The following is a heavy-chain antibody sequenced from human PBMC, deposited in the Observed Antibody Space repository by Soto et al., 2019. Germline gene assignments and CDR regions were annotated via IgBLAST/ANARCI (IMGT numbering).Heavy chain of an antibody. CDR1: GYTFPSYA. J-gene: IGHJ4*02. D-gene: IGHD1-26*01. CDR2: INAGNGNT. Sequence: QVQLVQSGAEVKKPGASVKVSCRASGYTFPSYALHWVRQAPGQRLEWMGWINAGNGNTKYSQKFQGRVTITRDTSASTGYMERSSLRSEDTAVYYCARAQGGYSGSYRFDYWGQGTLVTVS. V-gene: IGHV1-3*01. CDR3: ARAQGGYSGSYRFDY.